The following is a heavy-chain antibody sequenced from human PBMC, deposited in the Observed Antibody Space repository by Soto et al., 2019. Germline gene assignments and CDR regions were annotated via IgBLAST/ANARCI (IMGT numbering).Heavy chain of an antibody. CDR1: GFDASVNF. CDR2: INNAGTT. J-gene: IGHJ6*02. Sequence: EVQLVESGGTLVQPGGSLKLSCAASGFDASVNFMNWVRQAPGKGLEWVTAINNAGTTLYADSVKGRFSISRDDSKNTLYLQMNSMRSEDTAMYYCVREKYYDGMDVWGQGTAVTVSS. V-gene: IGHV3-66*01. CDR3: VREKYYDGMDV.